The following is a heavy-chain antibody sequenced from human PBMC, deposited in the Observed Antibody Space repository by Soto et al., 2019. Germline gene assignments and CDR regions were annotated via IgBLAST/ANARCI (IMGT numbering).Heavy chain of an antibody. CDR3: ARHVPAVGYSYGMDV. V-gene: IGHV1-69*12. D-gene: IGHD2-2*01. CDR1: VGTFSSYA. CDR2: IIPIFGTA. J-gene: IGHJ6*02. Sequence: QVQLVQSGAAVKKPGSSVKVSCKASVGTFSSYAISWVRQSPGQGLEWMGGIIPIFGTANYAQKYQGRATITADESTRTAYMELSSLRSEDTAVYYCARHVPAVGYSYGMDVWGQATTVSVSS.